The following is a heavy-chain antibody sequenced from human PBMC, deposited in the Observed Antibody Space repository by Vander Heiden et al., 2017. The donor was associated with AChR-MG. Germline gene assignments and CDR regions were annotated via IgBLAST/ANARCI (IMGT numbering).Heavy chain of an antibody. CDR1: GGSISSSSYY. J-gene: IGHJ6*02. D-gene: IGHD6-13*01. CDR2: IYYSGST. CDR3: ASAHSSSWYLGAHGDV. V-gene: IGHV4-39*01. Sequence: QLQLQESGPGLVKPSETLSLTCTVSGGSISSSSYYWGWIRQPPGKGLEWIGSIYYSGSTYYNPSLKSRVTISVDTSKNQFSLKLSSVTAADTAVYYCASAHSSSWYLGAHGDVWGQGTTVTVSS.